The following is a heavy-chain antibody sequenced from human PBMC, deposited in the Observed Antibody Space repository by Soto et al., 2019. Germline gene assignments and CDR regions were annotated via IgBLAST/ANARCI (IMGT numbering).Heavy chain of an antibody. CDR1: GFKFNNYA. CDR2: ISATGGGT. CDR3: AKDCRAGGNSAFYFDF. J-gene: IGHJ4*02. V-gene: IGHV3-23*01. D-gene: IGHD3-16*01. Sequence: PGGSLRLSCAASGFKFNNYAMSWVRQAPGKGLEWVSLISATGGGTYYADSVKGRFTISRDNSHNTLYLQVHSLTAEDTAVYYCAKDCRAGGNSAFYFDFWGQGAQVTVSS.